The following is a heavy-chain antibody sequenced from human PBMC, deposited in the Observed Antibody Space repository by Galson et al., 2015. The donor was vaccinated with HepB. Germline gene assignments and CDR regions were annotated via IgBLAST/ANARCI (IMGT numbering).Heavy chain of an antibody. Sequence: SLRLSCAVSGFTFDDYGMHWVRQAPGKGLEWVSGISWNSRNIGYADSVKGRFTISRDNAKNFLYLQMNSLRAEDTASYYCAKDLGSSGWYKSVDYWGQGTLVTVSS. V-gene: IGHV3-9*01. D-gene: IGHD6-19*01. J-gene: IGHJ4*02. CDR3: AKDLGSSGWYKSVDY. CDR2: ISWNSRNI. CDR1: GFTFDDYG.